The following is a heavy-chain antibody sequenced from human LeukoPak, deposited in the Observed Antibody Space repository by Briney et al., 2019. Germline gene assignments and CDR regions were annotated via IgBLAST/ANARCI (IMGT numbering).Heavy chain of an antibody. V-gene: IGHV3-23*01. CDR2: ISGSGGST. Sequence: PGGSLRLSCPASGLTFSSYAMSWVRQPPGKGLEWVSAISGSGGSTYYADSVKGRFTISRDNSKNTLYLQMDSLRAEDTGVYYWAKDSIAAAGTRWFDPWGQGTLVTVFS. CDR1: GLTFSSYA. CDR3: AKDSIAAAGTRWFDP. J-gene: IGHJ5*02. D-gene: IGHD6-13*01.